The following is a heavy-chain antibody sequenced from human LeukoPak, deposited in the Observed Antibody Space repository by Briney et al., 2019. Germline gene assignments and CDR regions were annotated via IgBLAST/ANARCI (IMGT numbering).Heavy chain of an antibody. V-gene: IGHV4-34*01. CDR1: GGSISSYY. Sequence: SETLSLTCTVSGGSISSYYWSWIRQPPGKGLEWIGEINHSGSTNYNPSLKSRVTISVDTSKNQFSLKLSSVTAADTAVYYCARIREDYFDYWGQGTLVTVSS. CDR2: INHSGST. J-gene: IGHJ4*02. CDR3: ARIREDYFDY.